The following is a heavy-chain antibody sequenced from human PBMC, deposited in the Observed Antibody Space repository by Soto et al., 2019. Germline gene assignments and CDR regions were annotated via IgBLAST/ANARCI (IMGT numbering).Heavy chain of an antibody. CDR3: AKDHDLNRFTEYFQH. Sequence: GGSLRLSCAASGFTFSSYAMSWVRQAPGKGLEWVSAISGSGGSTYYADSVKGRFTISRDNSKNTLYLQMNSLRAEDTAVYYCAKDHDLNRFTEYFQHWGQGTLVTVSS. CDR2: ISGSGGST. CDR1: GFTFSSYA. J-gene: IGHJ1*01. V-gene: IGHV3-23*01. D-gene: IGHD3-3*01.